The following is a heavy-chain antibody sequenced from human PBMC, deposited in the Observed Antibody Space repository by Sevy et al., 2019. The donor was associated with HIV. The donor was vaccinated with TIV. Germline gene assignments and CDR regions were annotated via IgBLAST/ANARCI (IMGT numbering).Heavy chain of an antibody. J-gene: IGHJ4*02. CDR1: GFTFSSYA. CDR2: ISGSGGST. CDR3: AKDWRPAAILYYFDY. Sequence: GGSLRLSCAASGFTFSSYAMSWVRQAPGKGLEWVSAISGSGGSTYYADSGKGRFTSSGDNSKNTLYLQMNSLRAEDTAVYYCAKDWRPAAILYYFDYWGQGTLVTVSS. D-gene: IGHD2-2*01. V-gene: IGHV3-23*01.